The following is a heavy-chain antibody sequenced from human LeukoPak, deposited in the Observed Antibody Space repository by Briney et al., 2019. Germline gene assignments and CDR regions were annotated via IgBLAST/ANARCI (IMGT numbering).Heavy chain of an antibody. D-gene: IGHD1-1*01. CDR2: FDPEDGET. V-gene: IGHV1-24*01. Sequence: GASVKVSXKVSGYTLTELSIHWVRQAPGKGLEWMGGFDPEDGETIYAQKFQGRVTMTEDTSTDTAYMEVSSLRSEDTAMYYCATGPTGTTIDYWGQGTLVTVSS. CDR3: ATGPTGTTIDY. J-gene: IGHJ4*02. CDR1: GYTLTELS.